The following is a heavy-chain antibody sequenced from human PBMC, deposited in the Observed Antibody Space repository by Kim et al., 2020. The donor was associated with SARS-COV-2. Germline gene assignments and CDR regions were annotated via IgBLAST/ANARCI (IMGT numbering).Heavy chain of an antibody. CDR2: INHSGST. CDR3: EKLGINILTGYYNVD. Sequence: SETLSLTCAVYGGSFSGCYWSWIRQPPGKGLEWIGEINHSGSTNYNPSLKSRVTISVDTSKNQFSLKLSSVTAADTAVYYCEKLGINILTGYYNVDWGQG. D-gene: IGHD3-9*01. J-gene: IGHJ1*01. V-gene: IGHV4-34*01. CDR1: GGSFSGCY.